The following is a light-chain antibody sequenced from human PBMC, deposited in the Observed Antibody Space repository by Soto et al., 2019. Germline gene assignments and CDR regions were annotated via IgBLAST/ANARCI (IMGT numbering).Light chain of an antibody. J-gene: IGKJ4*01. CDR3: QQYDNLPLT. CDR1: QDISNY. Sequence: DIQVRQSPASLFSWVLDIVTITCQASQDISNYLNWYQQKPGKAPKLLIYDASNLETGVPSRFSGSGSGTDFTFTISSLQPEDIATYYCQQYDNLPLTFGGGTKVDIK. V-gene: IGKV1-33*01. CDR2: DAS.